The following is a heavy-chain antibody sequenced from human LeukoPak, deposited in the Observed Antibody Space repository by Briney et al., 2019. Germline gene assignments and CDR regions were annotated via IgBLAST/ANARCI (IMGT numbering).Heavy chain of an antibody. Sequence: SETLSITCAVSGGSISSGGYYWSWIRQHPGKGLEWIGYIYYSGSTYYNPSLKSRVTISVDTSKNQFSLKLSSVTAADTAVYYCARDGVDTAMDRGLDYWGQGTLVTVSS. CDR1: GGSISSGGYY. V-gene: IGHV4-31*11. D-gene: IGHD5-18*01. CDR3: ARDGVDTAMDRGLDY. CDR2: IYYSGST. J-gene: IGHJ4*02.